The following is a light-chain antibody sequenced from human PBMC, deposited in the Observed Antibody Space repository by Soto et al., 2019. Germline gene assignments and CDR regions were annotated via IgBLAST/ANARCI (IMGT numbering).Light chain of an antibody. Sequence: QSALTQPASVSGSPGQSITISCTATSSDVGGYNYVSWYQQHPGKAPKLMIYDVSNRPSGISNRFSGSKSGNTASLTISGLQAEDEADYYCSSYRSSSTYVVFGGGTKLTVL. CDR2: DVS. CDR1: SSDVGGYNY. J-gene: IGLJ2*01. V-gene: IGLV2-14*01. CDR3: SSYRSSSTYVV.